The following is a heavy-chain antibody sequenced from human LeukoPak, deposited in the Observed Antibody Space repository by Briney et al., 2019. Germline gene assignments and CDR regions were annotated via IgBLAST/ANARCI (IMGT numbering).Heavy chain of an antibody. CDR3: ARGVAVAGGFDP. V-gene: IGHV1-2*02. D-gene: IGHD6-19*01. Sequence: GASVKVSCKASGYTFTGYYMHWVRQAPGQGLEWMGWINPNSGGTNCAQKFQGRVTMTRDTSISTAYMELSRLRSDDTAVYYCARGVAVAGGFDPWGQGTLVTVSS. CDR2: INPNSGGT. CDR1: GYTFTGYY. J-gene: IGHJ5*02.